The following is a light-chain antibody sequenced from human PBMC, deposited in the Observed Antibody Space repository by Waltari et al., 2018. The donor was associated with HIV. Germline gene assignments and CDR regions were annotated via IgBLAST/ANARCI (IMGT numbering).Light chain of an antibody. CDR3: AAWDDSVNGWV. V-gene: IGLV1-44*01. CDR2: NNN. J-gene: IGLJ3*02. CDR1: SSTLGSNT. Sequence: QSVLTQPPSASGTPGQRVTISCSGSSSTLGSNTANWYQQPPGTAPKLLIYNNNQRPSGVPDRFSGSKSGTSASLAISGLQSEDEADYYCAAWDDSVNGWVFGGGTKLTVL.